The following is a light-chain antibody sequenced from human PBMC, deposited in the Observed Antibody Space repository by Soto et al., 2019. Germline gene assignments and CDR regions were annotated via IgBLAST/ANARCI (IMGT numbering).Light chain of an antibody. Sequence: QAVVTQEPSLTVSPGGTVTLTCGSSTGTVTSGHYPYWFQQKPGQAPRTLIYDTSNKHSWTPARFSGSLLGGKAALTLSGAQPEDEAEYYCLLSYSCGRYVVFCGGTKLTVL. J-gene: IGLJ2*01. CDR1: TGTVTSGHY. CDR2: DTS. V-gene: IGLV7-46*01. CDR3: LLSYSCGRYVV.